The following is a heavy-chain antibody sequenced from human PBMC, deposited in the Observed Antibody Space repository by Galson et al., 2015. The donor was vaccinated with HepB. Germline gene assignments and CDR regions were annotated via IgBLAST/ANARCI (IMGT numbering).Heavy chain of an antibody. D-gene: IGHD6-19*01. CDR1: GLTLSSYS. Sequence: SLRLSCAASGLTLSSYSVNWVRQAPGKGLEWVSYISSRSSTTYYADSVKGRFTISRDNAKNSLYLQMKSLRAEDTAVYYCARIEDSGYHYYGMDVWGQGTTVTVSS. J-gene: IGHJ6*02. CDR3: ARIEDSGYHYYGMDV. CDR2: ISSRSSTT. V-gene: IGHV3-48*01.